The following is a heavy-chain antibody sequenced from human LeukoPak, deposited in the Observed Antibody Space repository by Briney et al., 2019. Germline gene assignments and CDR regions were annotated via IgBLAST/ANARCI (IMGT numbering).Heavy chain of an antibody. Sequence: GGSLRLSCAASGFTFSSYAMSWVRQAPGKGLEWVSAISGSGGSTYYADSVKGRFTISRDNSKNTLYLQMNSLRAEDTAVYYCAKGETAMVIPPLGYWGQGTLVTVSS. V-gene: IGHV3-23*01. CDR3: AKGETAMVIPPLGY. CDR1: GFTFSSYA. J-gene: IGHJ4*02. D-gene: IGHD5-18*01. CDR2: ISGSGGST.